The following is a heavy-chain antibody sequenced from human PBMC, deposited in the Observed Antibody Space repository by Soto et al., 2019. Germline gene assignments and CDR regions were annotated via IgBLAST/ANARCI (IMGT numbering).Heavy chain of an antibody. CDR3: ANTYDYACSRYYTFSSTVDP. D-gene: IGHD3-22*01. CDR2: ILPIFGKA. J-gene: IGHJ5*02. V-gene: IGHV1-69*01. Sequence: QVQLVQSGAEVKKPGSSVKGSCNASGGTVSSYAISGVRQAPCPGLEWMGGILPIFGKANYAQKLQGRVKITADESTSTHYMKLRSLRSEATAEYYCANTYDYACSRYYTFSSTVDPWGQGNLVTAAS. CDR1: GGTVSSYA.